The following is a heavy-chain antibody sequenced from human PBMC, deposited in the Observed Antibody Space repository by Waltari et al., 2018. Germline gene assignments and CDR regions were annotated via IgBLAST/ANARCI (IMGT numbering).Heavy chain of an antibody. Sequence: QVQLQESGPGLVKPSETLSLTCTVSGGSISSYYWSWIRQPPGKGLEWIGYIYYSGSTNYNPSLKSRVTISVDTSKNQFSLKLSSVTAADTAVYYCARGKGDFDYWGQGTRVTVSS. CDR2: IYYSGST. V-gene: IGHV4-59*01. CDR3: ARGKGDFDY. CDR1: GGSISSYY. J-gene: IGHJ4*02.